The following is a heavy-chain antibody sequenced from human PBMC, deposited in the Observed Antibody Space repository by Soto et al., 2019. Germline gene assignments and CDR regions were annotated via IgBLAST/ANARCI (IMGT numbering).Heavy chain of an antibody. V-gene: IGHV6-1*01. CDR1: GDSVSSNSAA. Sequence: SPTLSLTCAISGDSVSSNSAAWNWIRQSPSRGLEWLGRTYCRSKWYNDYAVSVKSRITINPDTSKNQFSLQLNSVTPEDTAVYYCARDRGFDHYYYYYGMDVWGQGTTVTVSS. CDR3: ARDRGFDHYYYYYGMDV. CDR2: TYCRSKWYN. J-gene: IGHJ6*02. D-gene: IGHD5-12*01.